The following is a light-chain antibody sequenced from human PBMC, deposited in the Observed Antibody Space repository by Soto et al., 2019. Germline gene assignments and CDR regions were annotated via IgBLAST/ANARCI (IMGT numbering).Light chain of an antibody. CDR1: SSDVGAYNY. Sequence: QSALTQPRSVSGSPGQSVTISCTGTSSDVGAYNYVSWYQQHPGKAPKLMIYDVSKRPSGVPDRFSGSKSGNTASLTISGLQAEDEADYYCCSYAGSYTVGTGTKVTVL. J-gene: IGLJ1*01. CDR3: CSYAGSYT. V-gene: IGLV2-11*01. CDR2: DVS.